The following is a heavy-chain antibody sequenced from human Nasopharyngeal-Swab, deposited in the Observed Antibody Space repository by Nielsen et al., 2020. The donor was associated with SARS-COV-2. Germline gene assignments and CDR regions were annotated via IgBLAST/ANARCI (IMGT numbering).Heavy chain of an antibody. CDR1: GGTFSSYA. CDR2: IIPILGIA. J-gene: IGHJ6*02. D-gene: IGHD2-2*01. V-gene: IGHV1-69*04. CDR3: ARVSGYCSSTSCIYYYYYYGMDV. Sequence: SVKVSCKASGGTFSSYAISWVRQAPGQGLEWMGRIIPILGIANYAQKFQGRVTITADKSTSTAYMELSSLRSEGTAVYYCARVSGYCSSTSCIYYYYYYGMDVWGQGTTVTVSS.